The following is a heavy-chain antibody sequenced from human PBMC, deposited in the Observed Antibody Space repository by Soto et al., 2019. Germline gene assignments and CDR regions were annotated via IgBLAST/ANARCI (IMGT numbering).Heavy chain of an antibody. D-gene: IGHD3-9*01. CDR3: AREVARYFDWLPKTRRPNWFDP. Sequence: SVKVSCKASGGTFSSYAISWVRQAPGQGLEWMGGIIPIFGTANYAQKFQGRVTITADESTSTAYMELSSLRSEDTAVYYCAREVARYFDWLPKTRRPNWFDPWGQGTLVTVSS. V-gene: IGHV1-69*13. CDR1: GGTFSSYA. CDR2: IIPIFGTA. J-gene: IGHJ5*02.